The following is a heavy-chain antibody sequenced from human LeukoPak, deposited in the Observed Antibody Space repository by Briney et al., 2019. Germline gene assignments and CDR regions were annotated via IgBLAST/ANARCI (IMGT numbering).Heavy chain of an antibody. CDR3: ARAFWSGYYLDY. Sequence: SETLSLTCTVSGGSISSYYWSWIRQPPGKGLEWIGYIYYSGSTNYNPSLKSRVTLSVDTSKNQFSLKLSSVTAADTAVYYCARAFWSGYYLDYWGQGTLVTVSS. CDR1: GGSISSYY. CDR2: IYYSGST. D-gene: IGHD3-3*01. V-gene: IGHV4-59*01. J-gene: IGHJ4*02.